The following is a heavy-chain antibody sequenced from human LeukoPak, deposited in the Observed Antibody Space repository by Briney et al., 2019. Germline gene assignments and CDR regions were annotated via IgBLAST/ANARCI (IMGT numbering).Heavy chain of an antibody. J-gene: IGHJ6*03. CDR1: GGSISSRNW. D-gene: IGHD5-12*01. CDR2: IYHSGST. Sequence: SETLSLTCAVSGGSISSRNWWSWVRQPPGKGLEWIGEIYHSGSTNYNPSLKTRVTISVDKSKNQFSLKLSSVTAADTAVYYCARVVYSGYDFRGAMDVWGKGTTVTVSS. CDR3: ARVVYSGYDFRGAMDV. V-gene: IGHV4-4*02.